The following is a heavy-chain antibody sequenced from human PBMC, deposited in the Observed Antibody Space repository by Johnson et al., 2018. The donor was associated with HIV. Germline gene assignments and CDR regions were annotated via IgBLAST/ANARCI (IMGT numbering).Heavy chain of an antibody. CDR3: ARGHRTHYDAFDI. D-gene: IGHD1-14*01. Sequence: QVQLVESGGGVVQPGRSLRLSCAASGFTFSSYGMHWVRQAPGKGLEWVAVIWYDGSNKYYADSVKGRFTISRDNSKNTLYLQMNSLRAEDTAVYYCARGHRTHYDAFDIWGQGTLVIVSS. CDR2: IWYDGSNK. J-gene: IGHJ3*02. CDR1: GFTFSSYG. V-gene: IGHV3-30*19.